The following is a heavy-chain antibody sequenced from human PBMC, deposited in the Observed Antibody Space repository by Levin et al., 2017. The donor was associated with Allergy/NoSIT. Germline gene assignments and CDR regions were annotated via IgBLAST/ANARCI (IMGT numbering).Heavy chain of an antibody. Sequence: PGGSLRLSCAASGFTFSSYAMSWVRQAPGKGLEWVSAISGSGGSTYYADSVKGRFTISRDNSKNTLYLQMNSRRAEDTAVYYCAKHKPYDILTGYYSLGWYFDLWGRGTLVTVSS. CDR2: ISGSGGST. CDR3: AKHKPYDILTGYYSLGWYFDL. J-gene: IGHJ2*01. D-gene: IGHD3-9*01. CDR1: GFTFSSYA. V-gene: IGHV3-23*01.